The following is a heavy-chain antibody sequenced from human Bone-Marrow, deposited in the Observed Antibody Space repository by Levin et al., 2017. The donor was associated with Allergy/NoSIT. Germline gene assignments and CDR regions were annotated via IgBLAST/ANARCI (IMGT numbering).Heavy chain of an antibody. CDR3: AKDPTSGWLFDS. J-gene: IGHJ4*02. CDR2: ISYDGTTK. CDR1: GFTFSSYG. Sequence: PGESLKISCAASGFTFSSYGMSWVRQAPGKGLEWVAVISYDGTTKFYADSVKGRFTISRDNSKNTVYLQMNSLRAEDTAVYYCAKDPTSGWLFDSWGQGTLVTVSS. V-gene: IGHV3-30*18. D-gene: IGHD6-19*01.